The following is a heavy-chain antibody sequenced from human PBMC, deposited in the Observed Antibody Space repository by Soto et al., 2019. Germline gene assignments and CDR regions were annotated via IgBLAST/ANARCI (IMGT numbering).Heavy chain of an antibody. D-gene: IGHD6-6*01. CDR2: INNDGSIT. V-gene: IGHV3-74*01. Sequence: PGGSLRLSCAASGFTFSSYWMHWVRQAPGKGLVWVSRINNDGSITNYADSVKGRFTISRDNAKSTLYLQMNSLRAEDTAVYYCASGGSSLNFDSWGQGTLVTVSS. J-gene: IGHJ4*02. CDR3: ASGGSSLNFDS. CDR1: GFTFSSYW.